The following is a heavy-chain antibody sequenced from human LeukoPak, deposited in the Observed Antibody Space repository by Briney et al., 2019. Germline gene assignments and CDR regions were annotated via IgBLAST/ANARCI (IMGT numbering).Heavy chain of an antibody. V-gene: IGHV4-59*01. CDR2: IYYSGST. J-gene: IGHJ4*02. D-gene: IGHD3-10*01. Sequence: SETLSLTCGVSGGAITNYYWNWIRQAPGKGLEWLGYIYYSGSTNYNPSLKSRVTISVDTSKNQFSLKLSSVTAADTAVYYCARGQYYYGSGSQYYFDYWGQGTLVTVSS. CDR3: ARGQYYYGSGSQYYFDY. CDR1: GGAITNYY.